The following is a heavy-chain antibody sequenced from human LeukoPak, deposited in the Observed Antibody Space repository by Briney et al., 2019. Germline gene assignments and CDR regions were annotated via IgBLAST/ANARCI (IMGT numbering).Heavy chain of an antibody. Sequence: PSQTLSLTCTVSGGSISSGGYYWSWIRQHPGKGLEWIGYIYYSGSTYYNPSLKSRVTISVDTSKNQFSLKLSSVTAADTAVYYCARGVGTYDSRRRPLKSFYFDYWGQGTLVTVSS. V-gene: IGHV4-31*03. D-gene: IGHD3-22*01. CDR3: ARGVGTYDSRRRPLKSFYFDY. CDR2: IYYSGST. CDR1: GGSISSGGYY. J-gene: IGHJ4*02.